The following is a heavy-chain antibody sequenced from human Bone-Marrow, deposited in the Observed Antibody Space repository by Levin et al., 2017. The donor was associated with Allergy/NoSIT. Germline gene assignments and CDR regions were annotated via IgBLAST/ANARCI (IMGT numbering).Heavy chain of an antibody. Sequence: RGESLKISCKGSGYIFTNYWIGWVRQMPGKGLEWMGIIYPSDSDTRYSPSFQGQVTISADKSITTAYLQWSSLKASDTAMYYCARHGTGTTRGNWFDPWGQGTLVTVSS. CDR1: GYIFTNYW. CDR3: ARHGTGTTRGNWFDP. D-gene: IGHD1-1*01. CDR2: IYPSDSDT. J-gene: IGHJ5*02. V-gene: IGHV5-51*01.